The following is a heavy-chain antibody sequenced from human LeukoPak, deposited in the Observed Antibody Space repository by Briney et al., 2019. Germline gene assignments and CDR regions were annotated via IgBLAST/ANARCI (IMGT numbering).Heavy chain of an antibody. Sequence: ASVKVSCKASGYAFTSDYIHWVRQAPGRGLEWMGIISPTTGSTNYAQKFQGRVTMTRYMSTSTFYMELSSLRSEDTAVYYCARAITIFGAAIPAYWGQGTLVTVSS. CDR1: GYAFTSDY. V-gene: IGHV1-46*01. CDR3: ARAITIFGAAIPAY. D-gene: IGHD3-3*01. J-gene: IGHJ4*02. CDR2: ISPTTGST.